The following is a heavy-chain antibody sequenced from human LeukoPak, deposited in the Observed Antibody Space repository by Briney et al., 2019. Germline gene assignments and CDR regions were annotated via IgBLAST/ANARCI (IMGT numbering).Heavy chain of an antibody. CDR1: GYTFTIYY. D-gene: IGHD3-22*01. Sequence: ASVTVSCKASGYTFTIYYIHWGRQAPGQGREWMGLINPSGDSTRYSHKFQGTVTMTRDTSTSTVYMELSSLKSEDTAVYYCAREDLYDGGGPDGFDIWGQGTMVTVSS. V-gene: IGHV1-46*01. J-gene: IGHJ3*02. CDR2: INPSGDST. CDR3: AREDLYDGGGPDGFDI.